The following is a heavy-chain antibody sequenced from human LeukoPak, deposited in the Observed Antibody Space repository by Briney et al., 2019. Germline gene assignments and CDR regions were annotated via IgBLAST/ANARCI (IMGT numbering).Heavy chain of an antibody. J-gene: IGHJ4*02. D-gene: IGHD5-24*01. V-gene: IGHV3-30*03. CDR2: ISYDGSNK. Sequence: GGSLRLSCAASGFTFSSYSINWVRQAPGKGLEWVAVISYDGSNKYYADSVKGRFTISRDNSKNTLYLQMNSLRAEDTAVYYCARDGRDGYNYDYWGQGTLVTVSS. CDR3: ARDGRDGYNYDY. CDR1: GFTFSSYS.